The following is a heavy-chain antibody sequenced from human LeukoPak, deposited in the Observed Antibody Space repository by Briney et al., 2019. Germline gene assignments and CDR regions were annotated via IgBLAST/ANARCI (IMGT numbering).Heavy chain of an antibody. CDR3: ARDALYERYFDY. CDR1: GGSISSGSYY. V-gene: IGHV4-61*02. Sequence: SQTLSLTCTVSGGSISSGSYYWSWIRQPAGKGLEWIGRIYTSGSTNYNPSLKSRVTISVDTSKNQFSLKLSSVTAADTAVYYCARDALYERYFDYWGQGTLVTVSS. CDR2: IYTSGST. D-gene: IGHD3-3*01. J-gene: IGHJ4*02.